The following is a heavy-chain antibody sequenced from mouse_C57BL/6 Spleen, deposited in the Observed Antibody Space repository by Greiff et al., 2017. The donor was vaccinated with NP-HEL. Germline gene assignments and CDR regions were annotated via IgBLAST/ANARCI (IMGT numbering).Heavy chain of an antibody. D-gene: IGHD1-1*01. CDR3: ARRNYYGSVYYYAMDY. J-gene: IGHJ4*01. Sequence: VQLQQSGPELVKPGASVKISCKASGYTFTDYYMNWVKQSHGKSLEWIGDINPNNGGTSYNQKFKGKATLTVDKSSSTAYMELRSLTSEDSAVYYCARRNYYGSVYYYAMDYWGQGTSVTVSS. CDR2: INPNNGGT. CDR1: GYTFTDYY. V-gene: IGHV1-26*01.